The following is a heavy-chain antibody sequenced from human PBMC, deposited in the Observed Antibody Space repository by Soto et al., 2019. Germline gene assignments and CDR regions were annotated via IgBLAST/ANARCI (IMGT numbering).Heavy chain of an antibody. CDR2: IYPYDSDT. CDR1: GYIFTSYW. V-gene: IGHV5-51*01. J-gene: IGHJ4*01. Sequence: LGESLKISCKTSGYIFTSYWIGWVRQMPGKGMEWMGNIYPYDSDTRYSPSFQGQVTISADTSITTAYLQWSGLRASDTAMYFCARHLVGSTRGNFDYWGQGTLVTVSS. D-gene: IGHD2-2*01. CDR3: ARHLVGSTRGNFDY.